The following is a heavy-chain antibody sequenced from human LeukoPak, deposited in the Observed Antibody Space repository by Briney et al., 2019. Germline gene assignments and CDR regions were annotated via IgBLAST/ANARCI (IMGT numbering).Heavy chain of an antibody. J-gene: IGHJ4*02. CDR1: GVTFSNYG. CDR2: ISYDGSNK. CDR3: AKDSGSGFYYDSSGCSDY. D-gene: IGHD3-22*01. V-gene: IGHV3-30*18. Sequence: GGSLRLSCAASGVTFSNYGMSWVRQAPGRGLEWVAVISYDGSNKYYADSVKGRFTISRDNSKNTLYLQMNSLRAEDTAVYYCAKDSGSGFYYDSSGCSDYWGQGTLVTVSS.